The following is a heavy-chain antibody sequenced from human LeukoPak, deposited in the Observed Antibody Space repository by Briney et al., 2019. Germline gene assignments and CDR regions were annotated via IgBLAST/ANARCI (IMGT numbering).Heavy chain of an antibody. V-gene: IGHV3-7*03. Sequence: GGSLRLSCAASGFTFSSYWMSWVRQAPGEGLEWVANIKQDGSEKYYVDSVKGRFTISRDNAKNSLDLKMNSLRAEDTALYYCAKDISYCSSTSCHTSGGAFDIWGQGTMVTVSS. CDR3: AKDISYCSSTSCHTSGGAFDI. CDR2: IKQDGSEK. J-gene: IGHJ3*02. D-gene: IGHD2-2*02. CDR1: GFTFSSYW.